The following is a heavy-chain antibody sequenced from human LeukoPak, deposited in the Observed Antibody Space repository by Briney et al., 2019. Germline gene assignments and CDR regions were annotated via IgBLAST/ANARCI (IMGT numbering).Heavy chain of an antibody. Sequence: SETLSPTCTVSVGSVSNYYWSWIRQPPGKGLEWIGYVYYRGSTNYNPSLKSRLTISVDTSKNQFFLRLSSVTAADTAIYFCARVVPDGYSDYWGQGTLVTVSS. CDR3: ARVVPDGYSDY. D-gene: IGHD5-24*01. J-gene: IGHJ4*02. CDR1: VGSVSNYY. CDR2: VYYRGST. V-gene: IGHV4-59*02.